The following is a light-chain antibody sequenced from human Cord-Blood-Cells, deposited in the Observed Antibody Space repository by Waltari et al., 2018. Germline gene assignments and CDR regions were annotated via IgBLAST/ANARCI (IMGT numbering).Light chain of an antibody. J-gene: IGLJ2*01. V-gene: IGLV2-11*01. CDR2: DVS. CDR3: CSYAGSYTV. Sequence: QSALTQPRSVSGSPGPSVTISCTGTSSDVGGYNYVSWYQQHPGNAPKLMIYDVSKRPSGVPDRFSGSKSGNTASLTISGLQAEDEADYYCCSYAGSYTVFGGGTKLTVL. CDR1: SSDVGGYNY.